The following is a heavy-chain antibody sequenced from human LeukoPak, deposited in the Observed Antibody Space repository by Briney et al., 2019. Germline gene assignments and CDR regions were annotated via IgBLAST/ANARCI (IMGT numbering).Heavy chain of an antibody. V-gene: IGHV5-51*01. J-gene: IGHJ4*02. CDR2: IDPSDPET. Sequence: NPGESLKISCKASGYSFTSYWIGWVRQMPGKGLEWMGIIDPSDPETRYTPSFQGQVTISVDKSLTTADLQWNSLKASDTAMYYCARQTAMGRSGDYWGQGTLVTVSS. CDR3: ARQTAMGRSGDY. CDR1: GYSFTSYW. D-gene: IGHD5-18*01.